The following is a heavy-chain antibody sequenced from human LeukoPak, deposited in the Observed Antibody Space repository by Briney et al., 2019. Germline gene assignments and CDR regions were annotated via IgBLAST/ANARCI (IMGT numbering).Heavy chain of an antibody. CDR3: ARGPFTYYDFWSGYYTDPEFGVDY. J-gene: IGHJ4*02. V-gene: IGHV1-8*01. CDR2: MNPNSGNT. Sequence: EASVKVSCKASGYTFTSYDINWVRQATGQGLEWMGWMNPNSGNTGYAQKFQGRVTMTRNTSISTAYMELSSLRSEDTAVYYCARGPFTYYDFWSGYYTDPEFGVDYWGQGTLVTVSS. D-gene: IGHD3-3*01. CDR1: GYTFTSYD.